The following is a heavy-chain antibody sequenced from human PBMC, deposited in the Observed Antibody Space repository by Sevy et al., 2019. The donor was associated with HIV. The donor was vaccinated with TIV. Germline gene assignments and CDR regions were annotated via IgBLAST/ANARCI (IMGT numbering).Heavy chain of an antibody. J-gene: IGHJ4*02. CDR1: GFTFNKAW. CDR3: TTKKDFWSGYFHFDY. V-gene: IGHV3-15*01. CDR2: IKSNTDGGTT. D-gene: IGHD3-3*01. Sequence: GGSLRLSCAASGFTFNKAWMSWVRQAPGKGLEWVGRIKSNTDGGTTDYAEPVKGRFTISRDDSKNTLYLQVNSLKTDDTAVYYCTTKKDFWSGYFHFDYWGQGTLVTVSS.